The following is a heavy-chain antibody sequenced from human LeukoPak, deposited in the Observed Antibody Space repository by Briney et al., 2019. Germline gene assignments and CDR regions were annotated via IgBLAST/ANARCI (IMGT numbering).Heavy chain of an antibody. CDR1: GFTFSNFV. CDR3: AREPSWGYYGGFDY. J-gene: IGHJ4*02. V-gene: IGHV3-23*01. D-gene: IGHD3-3*01. Sequence: GGSLRLSCVASGFTFSNFVMSWVRQAPGKGLEWVSSISGSGANTYYADSVKGRFTISRDNSKNTLYLQMNSLRAEDTAVYYCAREPSWGYYGGFDYWGQGTLVTVSS. CDR2: ISGSGANT.